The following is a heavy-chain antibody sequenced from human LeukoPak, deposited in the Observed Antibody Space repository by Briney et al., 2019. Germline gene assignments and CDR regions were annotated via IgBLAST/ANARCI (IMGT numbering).Heavy chain of an antibody. CDR2: INPNSGGT. D-gene: IGHD6-19*01. J-gene: IGHJ4*02. CDR3: ASRGRSGWYGGELDY. CDR1: GYTFTGYY. V-gene: IGHV1-2*02. Sequence: ASVKVSCKASGYTFTGYYMHWVRQAPGQGLQWMGWINPNSGGTNYAQKFQGRVTMTRDTSISTAYMELSRLRSDDTAVYYCASRGRSGWYGGELDYWGQGTLVTVSS.